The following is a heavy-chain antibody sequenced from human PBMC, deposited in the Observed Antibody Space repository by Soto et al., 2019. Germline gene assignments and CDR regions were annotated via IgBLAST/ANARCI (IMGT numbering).Heavy chain of an antibody. CDR1: GFTFSSYG. Sequence: QVQLVESGGGVVQPGRSLRLSCAASGFTFSSYGMHWVRQAPGKGLEWVAVIWYDGSNKYYADSVKGRFTISRDNSKNTLYLQMNSLRAEDTAVYYCARAGTSKAYFDYWDQGTLVTVSS. J-gene: IGHJ4*02. CDR3: ARAGTSKAYFDY. D-gene: IGHD1-1*01. V-gene: IGHV3-33*01. CDR2: IWYDGSNK.